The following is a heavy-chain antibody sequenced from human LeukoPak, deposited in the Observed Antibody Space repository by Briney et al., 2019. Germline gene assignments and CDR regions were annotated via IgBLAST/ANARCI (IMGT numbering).Heavy chain of an antibody. V-gene: IGHV4-39*01. CDR2: IYYSGST. CDR1: AGSISSSSYY. CDR3: ARRCSSTSCYAWFDP. D-gene: IGHD2-2*01. J-gene: IGHJ5*02. Sequence: SETLSLTCTVSAGSISSSSYYWGWIRQPPGKGLEWLGSIYYSGSTYYNPSLKSRVTISVDTSKNQFSLKLSSVTAADTAVYYCARRCSSTSCYAWFDPWGQGTLVTVSS.